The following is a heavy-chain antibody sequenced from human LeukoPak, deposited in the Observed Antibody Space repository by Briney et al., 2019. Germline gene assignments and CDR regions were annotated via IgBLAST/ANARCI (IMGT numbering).Heavy chain of an antibody. Sequence: SETLSLTCAVYSGSFSGYYWSWIRQPPGKGLEWIGEINHSGSTNYNPSLKRRVTISVDTSKNQFSLKLTSVTAADTAVYYCARGRDYDILTGFSNYFDYWGQGTLVTVSS. CDR1: SGSFSGYY. J-gene: IGHJ4*02. V-gene: IGHV4-34*01. CDR3: ARGRDYDILTGFSNYFDY. CDR2: INHSGST. D-gene: IGHD3-9*01.